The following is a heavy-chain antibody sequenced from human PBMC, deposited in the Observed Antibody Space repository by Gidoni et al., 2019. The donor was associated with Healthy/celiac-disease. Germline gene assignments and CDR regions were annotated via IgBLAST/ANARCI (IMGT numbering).Heavy chain of an antibody. CDR3: ARDLNLDAFDI. Sequence: QVQLQESGPGLVKPSETLSLTCTVSGGSVSSGSYYWSWIRQPPGKGLEWIGYIYDSGSTTYNPSLKSRVTISVDTSKNQFSLKLSSVTAADTAVYYCARDLNLDAFDIWGQGTMVTVSS. CDR1: GGSVSSGSYY. V-gene: IGHV4-61*01. CDR2: IYDSGST. J-gene: IGHJ3*02.